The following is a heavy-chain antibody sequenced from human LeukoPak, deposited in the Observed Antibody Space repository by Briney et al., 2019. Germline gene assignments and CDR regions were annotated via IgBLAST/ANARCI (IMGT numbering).Heavy chain of an antibody. Sequence: GGSLRLSCAASGFTFSSYGMNWVRQAPGKGLEWVSSISSSGTYIYFADSVKGRFTISRDNAKNSLYLQMNSLRAEDTAVYYCARAGDRWYFDLWGRGTLVTVSS. CDR1: GFTFSSYG. J-gene: IGHJ2*01. CDR3: ARAGDRWYFDL. CDR2: ISSSGTYI. D-gene: IGHD3-10*01. V-gene: IGHV3-21*01.